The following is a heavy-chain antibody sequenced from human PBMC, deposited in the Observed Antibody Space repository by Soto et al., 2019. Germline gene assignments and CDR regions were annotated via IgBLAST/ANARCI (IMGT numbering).Heavy chain of an antibody. CDR1: GASISSNY. D-gene: IGHD3-16*02. V-gene: IGHV4-59*08. J-gene: IGHJ3*01. CDR2: TYNSGIT. CDR3: ANLDMITFGGVIGPNDEFDV. Sequence: SETLSLTCTVSGASISSNYWSWIRQPPGKRLEWIGCTYNSGITDYNPSLKSQVTISGDTSRNQFSLRLSSVTAADTAVYYCANLDMITFGGVIGPNDEFDVWGQGIMVTVSS.